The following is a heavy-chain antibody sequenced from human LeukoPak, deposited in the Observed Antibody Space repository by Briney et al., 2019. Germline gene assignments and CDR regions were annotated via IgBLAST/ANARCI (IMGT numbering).Heavy chain of an antibody. CDR1: GDSVSINSAA. J-gene: IGHJ5*02. D-gene: IGHD1-26*01. Sequence: SQTLSLTCAISGDSVSINSAAWNWIRQSPSRGLEWLGRTYYRSKWYNEYAVSVKGRITINPDTSKNQISLQLDSVTPEDTALYYCTRTSSRVGENWFDPWGQGTLVTVSS. CDR3: TRTSSRVGENWFDP. CDR2: TYYRSKWYN. V-gene: IGHV6-1*01.